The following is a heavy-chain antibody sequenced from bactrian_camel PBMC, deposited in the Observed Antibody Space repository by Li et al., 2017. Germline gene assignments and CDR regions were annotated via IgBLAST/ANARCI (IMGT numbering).Heavy chain of an antibody. J-gene: IGHJ4*01. CDR3: VRDLLGLATTQSNY. CDR1: GFTFSQYR. CDR2: ISTGGATT. Sequence: VQLVESGGGLVQPGGSLRLSCTASGFTFSQYRMIWVRQAPGKGLEWVSVISTGGATTYYADSVNGRFTISRDNAKNTLYLQMNSLKPEDTAVYYCVRDLLGLATTQSNYWGQGTQVTVS. D-gene: IGHD5*01. V-gene: IGHV3S40*01.